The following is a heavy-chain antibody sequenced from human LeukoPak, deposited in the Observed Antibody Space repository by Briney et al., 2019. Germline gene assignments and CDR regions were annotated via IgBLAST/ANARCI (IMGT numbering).Heavy chain of an antibody. V-gene: IGHV6-1*01. CDR1: GDSVSSNSAA. Sequence: SQTLSLTCAISGDSVSSNSAACNWIRQSPSRGLEWLGRTYYRSKWFSDYAVSVKSRITVNPDTSKNLFSLQLNSVTPDDTAVYYCARTIGHLDSWGQGTPVTVSS. CDR3: ARTIGHLDS. CDR2: TYYRSKWFS. J-gene: IGHJ4*02. D-gene: IGHD2-15*01.